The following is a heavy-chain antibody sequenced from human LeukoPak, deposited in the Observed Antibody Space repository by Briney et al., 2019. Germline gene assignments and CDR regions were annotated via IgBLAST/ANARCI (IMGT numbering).Heavy chain of an antibody. Sequence: SETLSLTCTVSGYSISSGYYWGWIRQPPWKGLEWIGNIFYSGSTYYSPSLKSRVTISLDTSRNQFSLKLNSVTAADTAVYYCAKSNGYGLIDIWGQGTMVTVSS. V-gene: IGHV4-38-2*02. J-gene: IGHJ3*02. CDR2: IFYSGST. D-gene: IGHD3-22*01. CDR1: GYSISSGYY. CDR3: AKSNGYGLIDI.